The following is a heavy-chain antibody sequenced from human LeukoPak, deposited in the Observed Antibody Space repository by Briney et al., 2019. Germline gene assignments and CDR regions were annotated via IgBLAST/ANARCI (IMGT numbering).Heavy chain of an antibody. J-gene: IGHJ4*02. Sequence: GGSLRLSCAASGFTFSSYWMNWARQAPGKGLEWVASINHNGNVNYYVDSVKGRFTISRDNAKNSLYLQMSNLRAEDTAVYFCARGVGWELQFDSWGQGTLVTVSS. D-gene: IGHD1-26*01. V-gene: IGHV3-7*03. CDR1: GFTFSSYW. CDR2: INHNGNVN. CDR3: ARGVGWELQFDS.